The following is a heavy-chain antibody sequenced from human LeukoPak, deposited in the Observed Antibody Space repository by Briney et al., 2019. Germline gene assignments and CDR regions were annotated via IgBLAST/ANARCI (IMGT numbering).Heavy chain of an antibody. V-gene: IGHV4-34*01. D-gene: IGHD5-12*01. CDR3: ARVYGSGYDFRGAFDI. CDR1: GGSFSDYN. Sequence: SETLSLTCAVYGGSFSDYNWNWVRQPPGKGLEWIGEINHSGATNYNPSLKSRVIISVDTSKNQFSLKVNHVTAADTAVYYCARVYGSGYDFRGAFDIWGQGTMVTVSS. J-gene: IGHJ3*02. CDR2: INHSGAT.